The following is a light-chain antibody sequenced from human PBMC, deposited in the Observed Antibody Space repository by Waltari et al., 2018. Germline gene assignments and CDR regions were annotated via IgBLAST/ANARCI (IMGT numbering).Light chain of an antibody. V-gene: IGLV1-44*01. J-gene: IGLJ3*02. CDR2: AND. CDR1: SSNIGRDT. CDR3: AVWDDSLSGWV. Sequence: QSVLTQPPSASGTPGQRVTISCSGSSSNIGRDTVNWYQQPPGRAPKLPIYANDQRPSGVPDRVSGSKSGTSASLAISGLRSEDEADYHCAVWDDSLSGWVFGGGTKLTVL.